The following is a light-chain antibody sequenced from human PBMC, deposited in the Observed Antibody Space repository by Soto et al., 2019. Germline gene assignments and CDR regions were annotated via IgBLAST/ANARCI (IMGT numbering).Light chain of an antibody. CDR2: YVT. CDR1: NSDIGAYNY. J-gene: IGLJ1*01. CDR3: SSFTNSDSYV. Sequence: QSALTQPASVSGSPGQSITISCTGTNSDIGAYNYVSWYQQHPGKAPELMIYYVTSRPSGVSYRFSGSKSGNTASLTISGLQAEDEADYYGSSFTNSDSYVFGTGTKLTVL. V-gene: IGLV2-14*03.